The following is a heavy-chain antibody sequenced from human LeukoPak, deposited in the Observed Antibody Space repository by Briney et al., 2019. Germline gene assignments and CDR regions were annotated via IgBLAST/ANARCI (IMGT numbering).Heavy chain of an antibody. CDR2: VSESGRRT. J-gene: IGHJ4*02. CDR1: GFSSSTYA. D-gene: IGHD3-22*01. V-gene: IGHV3-23*01. Sequence: PGGSLRLSCAASGFSSSTYAMGWVRQAPGKGLEWVSTVSESGRRTYYADSVKGRFTMSRDDSKNTLYLQMNSLRAEDTAIYYCAKEGRPNSGGGYYDYWGQGTRVTVFS. CDR3: AKEGRPNSGGGYYDY.